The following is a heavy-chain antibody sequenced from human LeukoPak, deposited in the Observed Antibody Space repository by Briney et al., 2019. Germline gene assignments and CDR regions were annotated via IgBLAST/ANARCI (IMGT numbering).Heavy chain of an antibody. CDR2: IYHSGST. J-gene: IGHJ4*02. CDR3: ARLGYCSSTSCYTGNFDY. D-gene: IGHD2-2*02. CDR1: GYSISSGYY. Sequence: SETLSLTCTVSGYSISSGYYWGWIRQPPGKGLEWIGSIYHSGSTYYSPSLKSRVTISVDTSKNQFSLKLSSVTAADMAVYYCARLGYCSSTSCYTGNFDYWGQGTLVTVSS. V-gene: IGHV4-38-2*02.